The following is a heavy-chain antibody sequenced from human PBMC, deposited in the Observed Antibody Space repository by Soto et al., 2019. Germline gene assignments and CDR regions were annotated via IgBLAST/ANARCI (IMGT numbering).Heavy chain of an antibody. V-gene: IGHV3-11*05. CDR1: GFTFSFYS. CDR2: ISSSSSYT. CDR3: AKGHGYNYGGSGGQNDF. D-gene: IGHD5-12*01. J-gene: IGHJ4*02. Sequence: GGCLRISRSTSGFTFSFYSFPWVRQGPREGLELVLYISSSSSYTNYADSVKGRFTISRDYSKNTLFLQMNSLRAEDTAVYHCAKGHGYNYGGSGGQNDFWGRGTLVTVSS.